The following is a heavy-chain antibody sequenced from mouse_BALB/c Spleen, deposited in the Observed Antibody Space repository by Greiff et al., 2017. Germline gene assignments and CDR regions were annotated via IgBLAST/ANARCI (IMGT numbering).Heavy chain of an antibody. Sequence: EVKLVESGPGLVKPSQSLSLTCSVTGYSITSGYYWNWIRQFPGNKLEWMGYISYDGSNNYNPSLKNRISITRDTSKNQFFLKLNSVTTEDTATYYCARKSITTPNWYFDVWGAGTTVTVSS. CDR2: ISYDGSN. V-gene: IGHV3-6*02. D-gene: IGHD1-1*01. CDR3: ARKSITTPNWYFDV. J-gene: IGHJ1*01. CDR1: GYSITSGYY.